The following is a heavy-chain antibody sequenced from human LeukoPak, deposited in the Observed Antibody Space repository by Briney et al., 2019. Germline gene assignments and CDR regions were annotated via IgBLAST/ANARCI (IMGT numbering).Heavy chain of an antibody. Sequence: ASVKVSCKASGYTFTSYGISWVRQAPGQGLEWMGWISAYNGNTNYAQKLQGRVTMTTDTSTSTAYMELRSLRSDDTAVYYCARGPLYDSSGYSRGNWFDPWGQGTLVTVSS. CDR1: GYTFTSYG. D-gene: IGHD3-22*01. J-gene: IGHJ5*02. CDR3: ARGPLYDSSGYSRGNWFDP. CDR2: ISAYNGNT. V-gene: IGHV1-18*01.